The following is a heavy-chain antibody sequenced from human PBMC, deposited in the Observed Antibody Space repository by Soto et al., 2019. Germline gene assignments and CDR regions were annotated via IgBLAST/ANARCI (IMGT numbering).Heavy chain of an antibody. D-gene: IGHD3-22*01. J-gene: IGHJ4*02. Sequence: ASVKISCRASGYTFTSYYMHWVRQAPGQGLEWMGIINPSGGSTSYAQKFQGRVTMTRETSTSTVYMELSSLRSEDTALYYCARFRRSSGYYYGYCGEVTPVTFSS. CDR2: INPSGGST. V-gene: IGHV1-46*01. CDR3: ARFRRSSGYYYGY. CDR1: GYTFTSYY.